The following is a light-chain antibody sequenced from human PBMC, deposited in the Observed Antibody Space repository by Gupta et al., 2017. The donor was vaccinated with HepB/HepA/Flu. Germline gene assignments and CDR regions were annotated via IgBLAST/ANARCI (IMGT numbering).Light chain of an antibody. CDR1: SSNIGNNA. CDR2: DNG. Sequence: QSVLTQPPSVSEAPSQRVTISCSGSSSNIGNNAVNWYQQFPGKAPKLLMYDNGQRPSGVSDRFSGSKSGTSASLAISGLQSDDEADYFCATWDDTLNGVVFGGGTKLTVL. CDR3: ATWDDTLNGVV. V-gene: IGLV1-36*01. J-gene: IGLJ2*01.